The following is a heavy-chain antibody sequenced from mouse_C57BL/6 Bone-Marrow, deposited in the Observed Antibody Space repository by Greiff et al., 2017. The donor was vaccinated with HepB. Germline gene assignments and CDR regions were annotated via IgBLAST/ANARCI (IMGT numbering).Heavy chain of an antibody. J-gene: IGHJ2*01. CDR1: GYTFTSYG. CDR3: VRAPILYYFDY. Sequence: VKLMESGAELARPGASVKLSCKASGYTFTSYGISWVKQRTGQGLEWIGEIYPRSGNTYYNEKFKGKATLTADKSSRTAYMELRSLTSEDSAVYFCVRAPILYYFDYWGQGTTLTVSS. CDR2: IYPRSGNT. V-gene: IGHV1-81*01.